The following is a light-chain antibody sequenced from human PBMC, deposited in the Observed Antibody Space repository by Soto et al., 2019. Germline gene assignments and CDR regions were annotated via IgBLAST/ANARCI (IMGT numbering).Light chain of an antibody. CDR1: QSVSSSY. J-gene: IGKJ1*01. Sequence: EILLTQSPGTLSLSPGERATLSCRASQSVSSSYLAWYQQKPGQAPRLLIYGASSRATGIPDRFSGSGSGTDFTLTISRLEPEDFAVYYCQQYGRLISTFGQGTKVEIK. CDR2: GAS. CDR3: QQYGRLIST. V-gene: IGKV3-20*01.